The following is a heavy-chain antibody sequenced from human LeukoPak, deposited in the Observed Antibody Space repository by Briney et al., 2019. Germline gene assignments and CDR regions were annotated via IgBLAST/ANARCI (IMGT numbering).Heavy chain of an antibody. CDR1: GGTFSSYA. J-gene: IGHJ5*01. D-gene: IGHD6-13*01. Sequence: ASVKVSCKASGGTFSSYAISWVRQAPGKGLEWMGGTIPIFGIANYAQKFQGRVTITAEESTSTAYMGLSSMRSEDTALYYWARDAVAAAGFDPWGQGTLVTVSS. V-gene: IGHV1-69*01. CDR3: ARDAVAAAGFDP. CDR2: TIPIFGIA.